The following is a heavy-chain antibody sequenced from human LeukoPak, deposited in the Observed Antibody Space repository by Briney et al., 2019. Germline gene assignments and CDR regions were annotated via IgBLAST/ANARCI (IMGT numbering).Heavy chain of an antibody. CDR2: INQDGSVK. V-gene: IGHV3-7*01. Sequence: GGSLKLSCADSKFSFSGSTIHWVRQAPGKGLEWVGNINQDGSVKHYVDSVRGRFTISRDSARNSVYLQMSALRVEDTAVYYCTRDFVFWGQGSLVTASS. D-gene: IGHD3-3*01. CDR1: KFSFSGST. J-gene: IGHJ4*02. CDR3: TRDFVF.